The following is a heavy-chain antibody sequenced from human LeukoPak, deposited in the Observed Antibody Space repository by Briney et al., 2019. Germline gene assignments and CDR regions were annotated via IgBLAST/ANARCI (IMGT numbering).Heavy chain of an antibody. D-gene: IGHD1-26*01. V-gene: IGHV1-24*01. J-gene: IGHJ6*02. CDR1: GYTFTSYG. CDR3: ATVAPVGATSYYYGMDV. Sequence: ASVKVSCKASGYTFTSYGISWVRQAPGKGLEWMGGFDPEDGETIYAQKFQGRVTMTEDTSTDTAYMELSSLRSEDTAVYYCATVAPVGATSYYYGMDVWGQGTTVTVPS. CDR2: FDPEDGET.